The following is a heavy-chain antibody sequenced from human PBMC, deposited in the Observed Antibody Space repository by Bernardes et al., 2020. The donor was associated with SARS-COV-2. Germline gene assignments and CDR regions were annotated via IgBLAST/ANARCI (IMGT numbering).Heavy chain of an antibody. J-gene: IGHJ4*02. Sequence: SEALSLTCTVSGGSISSYYWSWIRQPPGKGLEWIGYIYYSGSTNYNPSLKSRVTISVDTSKNQFSLKLSSVTAADTAVYYCASRLRDSSGYYYETEYYFDYWGQGTLVTVSS. CDR3: ASRLRDSSGYYYETEYYFDY. V-gene: IGHV4-59*08. CDR2: IYYSGST. D-gene: IGHD3-22*01. CDR1: GGSISSYY.